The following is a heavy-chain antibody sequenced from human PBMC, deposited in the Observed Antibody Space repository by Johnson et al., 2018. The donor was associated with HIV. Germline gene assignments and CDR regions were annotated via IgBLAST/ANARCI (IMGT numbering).Heavy chain of an antibody. J-gene: IGHJ3*02. CDR2: IKQDGSEK. V-gene: IGHV3-7*01. Sequence: VQLVESGGGLVQRGGSLRLSCAASGFTFDDYGMSWVRQAPGKGLEWVANIKQDGSEKYYVDSVKGRFTISRDNAKNSLYLQMNSLRAEDTAVYYCARAIDQGYSSGWSSDVYDIWGQGTMVTVSA. CDR3: ARAIDQGYSSGWSSDVYDI. CDR1: GFTFDDYG. D-gene: IGHD6-19*01.